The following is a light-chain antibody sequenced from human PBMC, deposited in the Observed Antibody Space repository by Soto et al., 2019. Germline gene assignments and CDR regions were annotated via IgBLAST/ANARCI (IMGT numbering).Light chain of an antibody. CDR1: SSDVGGYNY. CDR3: SSYTSSSTPGV. Sequence: QSVLTQPASVSGSPGQSITISCTGTSSDVGGYNYVSWYQQHPGKAPKLMIYDVSNRPSGASNRFSGSKSGNTASLTISGLQAEDEADYYCSSYTSSSTPGVFGTGTKVTVL. J-gene: IGLJ1*01. CDR2: DVS. V-gene: IGLV2-14*01.